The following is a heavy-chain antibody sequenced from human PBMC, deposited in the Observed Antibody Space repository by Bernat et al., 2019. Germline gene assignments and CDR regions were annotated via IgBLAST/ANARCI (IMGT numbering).Heavy chain of an antibody. J-gene: IGHJ4*02. CDR3: ARSGSHYAAYYFDY. Sequence: QVQLQESGPGLVKPSETLSLTCAVSAYSVSSGYYCGWIRQPPGKGLEWIVSIYYSGSTYYNPSLKGRVTISVDTSKNQFSLKLSSVTAADTAVYLCARSGSHYAAYYFDYWGQGTLVTFSS. CDR1: AYSVSSGYY. V-gene: IGHV4-38-2*01. D-gene: IGHD3-10*01. CDR2: IYYSGST.